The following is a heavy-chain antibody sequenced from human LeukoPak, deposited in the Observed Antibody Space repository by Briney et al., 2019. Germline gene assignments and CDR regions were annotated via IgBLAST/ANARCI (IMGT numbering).Heavy chain of an antibody. CDR2: IIPIFGTA. Sequence: SVKVSCKASGGTFSSYAISWVRQAPGQGLEWMGWIIPIFGTANYAQKFQGRVTITADESTSTAYMELSSLRSEDTAVYYCARGRYCSSTSCYRPQQNYYYYYMDVWGKGTTVTVSS. D-gene: IGHD2-2*01. V-gene: IGHV1-69*01. CDR1: GGTFSSYA. J-gene: IGHJ6*03. CDR3: ARGRYCSSTSCYRPQQNYYYYYMDV.